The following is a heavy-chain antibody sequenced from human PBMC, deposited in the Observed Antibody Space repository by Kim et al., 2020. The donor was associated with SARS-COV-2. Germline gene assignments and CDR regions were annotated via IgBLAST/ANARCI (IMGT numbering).Heavy chain of an antibody. J-gene: IGHJ4*02. CDR2: ISSSSSTI. Sequence: GGSLRLSCAASGFTFSSYSMNWVRQAPGKGLEWVSYISSSSSTIYYADSVKGRFTISRDNAKNSLYLQMNSLRDEDTAVYYCARADREEEAPAGFDYWGQGTLVTVSS. CDR1: GFTFSSYS. V-gene: IGHV3-48*02. CDR3: ARADREEEAPAGFDY.